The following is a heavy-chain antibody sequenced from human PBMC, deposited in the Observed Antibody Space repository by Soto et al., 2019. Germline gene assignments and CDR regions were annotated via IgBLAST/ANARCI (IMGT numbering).Heavy chain of an antibody. D-gene: IGHD3-22*01. V-gene: IGHV4-59*01. CDR1: GGSISSYY. Sequence: SETLSLTCTASGGSISSYYWSWIRQPPGKGLEWIGYIYYSGSTNYNPSLKSRVTISVDTSKNQFSLKLSSVTAADTAVYYCARVGGTYYYDSSGPFDYWGQGTLVPVSS. CDR3: ARVGGTYYYDSSGPFDY. J-gene: IGHJ4*02. CDR2: IYYSGST.